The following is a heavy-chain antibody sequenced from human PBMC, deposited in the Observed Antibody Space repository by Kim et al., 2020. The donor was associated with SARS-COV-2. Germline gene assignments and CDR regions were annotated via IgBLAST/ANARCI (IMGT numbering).Heavy chain of an antibody. CDR3: ARGGQWLVGP. J-gene: IGHJ5*02. Sequence: GGSLRLSCAASGFTFSSYAMHWVRQAPGKGLEWVAVISYDGSNKYYADSVKGRFTISRDNSKNTLYLQMNSLIAEDTAVYYCARGGQWLVGPWGQGTLVTVSS. V-gene: IGHV3-30*04. CDR2: ISYDGSNK. D-gene: IGHD6-19*01. CDR1: GFTFSSYA.